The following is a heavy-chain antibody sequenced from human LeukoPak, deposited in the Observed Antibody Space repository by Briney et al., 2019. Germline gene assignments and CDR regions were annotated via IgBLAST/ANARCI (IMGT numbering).Heavy chain of an antibody. V-gene: IGHV1-24*01. Sequence: ASDQVSYKVSRYTLPELSMHWVRPAPGKGLEWMGGFDPEDGETIYAQKFQGRVTMTEDTSTDTAYMELSSLRSEDTAVYYCATDPLRWSGYPCGGQGTLVTVYS. CDR2: FDPEDGET. J-gene: IGHJ4*02. D-gene: IGHD3-3*01. CDR3: ATDPLRWSGYPC. CDR1: RYTLPELS.